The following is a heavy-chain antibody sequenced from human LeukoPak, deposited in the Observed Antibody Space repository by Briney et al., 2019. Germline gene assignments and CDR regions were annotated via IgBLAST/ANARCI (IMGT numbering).Heavy chain of an antibody. CDR1: GFTFSSYA. CDR3: AYIVVVPAATRAFAFDI. CDR2: ISGSGGST. J-gene: IGHJ3*02. D-gene: IGHD2-2*01. Sequence: GGSLRLSCAASGFTFSSYAMSWVRQAPGKGLEWVSAISGSGGSTYYADSVKGRFTISRDNSKNTLYLQMTSLRAEDTAVYYCAYIVVVPAATRAFAFDIWGQGTMVTVSS. V-gene: IGHV3-23*01.